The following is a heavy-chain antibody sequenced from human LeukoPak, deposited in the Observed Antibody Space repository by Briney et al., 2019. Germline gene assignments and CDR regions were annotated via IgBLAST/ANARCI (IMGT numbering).Heavy chain of an antibody. D-gene: IGHD1-26*01. V-gene: IGHV3-74*01. CDR3: ARRHEWELPPYYYYYGMDV. CDR1: GFTFSSYW. CDR2: INSDGSST. J-gene: IGHJ6*02. Sequence: PGGSLRLSCAASGFTFSSYWMHWVRQAPGKGLVWVSRINSDGSSTSYADSVKGRFTISRDNAKNTLYLQMNSLRAEDTAVHYCARRHEWELPPYYYYYGMDVWGQGTTVTVSS.